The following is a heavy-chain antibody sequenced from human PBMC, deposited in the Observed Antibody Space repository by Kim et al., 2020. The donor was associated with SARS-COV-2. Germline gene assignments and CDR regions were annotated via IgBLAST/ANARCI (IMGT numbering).Heavy chain of an antibody. Sequence: DHVKRRFTISRDNSKNTLYLHMNSLRAEDTALYYCAKGREGSGRTDFQHWGQGTLVTVSS. V-gene: IGHV3-23*01. J-gene: IGHJ1*01. CDR3: AKGREGSGRTDFQH. D-gene: IGHD3-10*01.